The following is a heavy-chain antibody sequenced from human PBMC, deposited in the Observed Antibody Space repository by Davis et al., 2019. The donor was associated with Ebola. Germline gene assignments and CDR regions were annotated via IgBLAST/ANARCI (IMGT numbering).Heavy chain of an antibody. V-gene: IGHV3-9*01. Sequence: SLKISCAASGFTFGDYAMHWVRQPPGQGLEWVASISWHTVKTGYSDSVKGRFTISRDNAKKSLYLEMNNVRLEDAASYYCAKDKGSGYYNEANMNNFYYYYAKDVWGKGTTVTVSS. CDR3: AKDKGSGYYNEANMNNFYYYYAKDV. D-gene: IGHD5-12*01. CDR2: ISWHTVKT. J-gene: IGHJ6*04. CDR1: GFTFGDYA.